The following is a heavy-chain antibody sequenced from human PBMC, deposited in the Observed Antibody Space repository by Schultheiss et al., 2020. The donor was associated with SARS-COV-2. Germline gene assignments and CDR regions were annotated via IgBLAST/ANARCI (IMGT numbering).Heavy chain of an antibody. CDR3: ARRNDDSSGPAFDY. CDR1: GGSFSGYY. V-gene: IGHV4-34*09. J-gene: IGHJ4*02. Sequence: SETLSLTCAVYGGSFSGYYWSWIRQPPGKGLEWIGRIYTSGSTYYNPSLKSRVTISVDTSKNQFSLKLSSVTAADTAVYYCARRNDDSSGPAFDYWGQGTLVTVSS. D-gene: IGHD3-22*01. CDR2: IYTSGST.